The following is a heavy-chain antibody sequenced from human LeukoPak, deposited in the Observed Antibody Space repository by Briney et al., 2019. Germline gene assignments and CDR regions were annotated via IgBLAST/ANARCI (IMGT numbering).Heavy chain of an antibody. CDR1: GFTFSRYA. CDR2: ISYDGSKK. V-gene: IGHV3-30*04. D-gene: IGHD6-19*01. CDR3: ARDSGKQWLVPYFDY. J-gene: IGHJ4*02. Sequence: GGSLRLSCAASGFTFSRYAMHWVRQAPDKGLEWVAVISYDGSKKYYTNSVKGRFTISRDNSKNTLYLQMNSLRREDTAVYYCARDSGKQWLVPYFDYWGQGTLVTVSS.